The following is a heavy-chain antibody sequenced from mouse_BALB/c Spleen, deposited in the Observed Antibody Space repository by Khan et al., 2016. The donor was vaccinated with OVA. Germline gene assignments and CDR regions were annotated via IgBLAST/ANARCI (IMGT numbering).Heavy chain of an antibody. CDR1: GYTFTEYT. Sequence: VRLQQSGPELVKPGDSVKISCKTSGYTFTEYTKHWVKQSHGKSLEWIGGINPNNGGISYNQKFKGKATLTEDKSCSTVYMRLRRLTSEDSTVYYCPIVVGSWFAYWAQATLVTVSA. J-gene: IGHJ3*01. V-gene: IGHV1-18*01. D-gene: IGHD1-3*01. CDR3: PIVVGSWFAY. CDR2: INPNNGGI.